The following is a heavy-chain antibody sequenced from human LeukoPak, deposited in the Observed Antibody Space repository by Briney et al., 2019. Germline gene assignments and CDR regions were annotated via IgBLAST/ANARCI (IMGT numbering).Heavy chain of an antibody. CDR1: GFTFSSYE. CDR3: ARAEDYGDYADDY. J-gene: IGHJ4*02. D-gene: IGHD4-17*01. Sequence: PGGSLRLSCAASGFTFSSYEMNWVRQAPGKGLEWVSYISSSGSTIYYADSVKGRFTISRDNAKNSLYLQMNSLRAEDTAVYYCARAEDYGDYADDYWSQGTLVTVSS. CDR2: ISSSGSTI. V-gene: IGHV3-48*03.